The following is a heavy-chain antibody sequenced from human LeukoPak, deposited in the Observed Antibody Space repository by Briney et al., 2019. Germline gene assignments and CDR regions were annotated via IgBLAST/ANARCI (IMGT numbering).Heavy chain of an antibody. Sequence: GGSLRLSCTASGFNFGIYGMHWVRQAPGKGLEWVAVMWDDGTNEYYVESVKGRFTISRDNGKRTLYLQMNSLRVEDTAVYYCASHHEGRRFLEWIEYFQHWGQGTLVTVSS. J-gene: IGHJ1*01. CDR1: GFNFGIYG. D-gene: IGHD3-3*01. CDR2: MWDDGTNE. CDR3: ASHHEGRRFLEWIEYFQH. V-gene: IGHV3-33*01.